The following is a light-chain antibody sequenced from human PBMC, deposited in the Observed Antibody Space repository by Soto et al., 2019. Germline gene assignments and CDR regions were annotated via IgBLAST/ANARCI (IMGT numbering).Light chain of an antibody. V-gene: IGLV2-14*01. CDR2: EVT. J-gene: IGLJ1*01. CDR1: SSGVGAYNY. Sequence: QSAVTQPASVSGSPGPSISISCPGTSSGVGAYNYVSWYQHHPGKVPKLLIYEVTNRPSGVSDRFSGSKSGNTASLTISGLQAEDEADYYCSSKRDSSTLFVFGTGTKVTVL. CDR3: SSKRDSSTLFV.